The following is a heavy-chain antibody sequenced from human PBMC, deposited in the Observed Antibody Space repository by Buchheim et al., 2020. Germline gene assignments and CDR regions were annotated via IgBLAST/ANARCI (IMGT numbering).Heavy chain of an antibody. J-gene: IGHJ4*02. CDR2: IYYSGST. D-gene: IGHD3-3*01. Sequence: QVQLQESGPGLVKPSQTLSLTCTVSGGSISSGGYHWSWIRQHPGKGLEWIGYIYYSGSTYYNPSLKSRVTISVDPSKNRFSLKLSSVTAADTAVYYCARGLDFWSGYPTYYFDYWGQGTL. V-gene: IGHV4-31*03. CDR1: GGSISSGGYH. CDR3: ARGLDFWSGYPTYYFDY.